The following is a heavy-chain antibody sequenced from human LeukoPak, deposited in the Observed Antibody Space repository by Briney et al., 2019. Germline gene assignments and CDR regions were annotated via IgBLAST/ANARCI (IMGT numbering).Heavy chain of an antibody. Sequence: GESLKISCEGSGYSFTSYWIGWVRQMPGKGLDWMGIIYPDDSDTRYSPSFHGQVTISADKSISTAYLQWSSLKASDTAIYYCARRGDPNDFWSGYYSYWGQGTLVTVSS. J-gene: IGHJ4*02. D-gene: IGHD3-3*01. CDR1: GYSFTSYW. CDR3: ARRGDPNDFWSGYYSY. CDR2: IYPDDSDT. V-gene: IGHV5-51*01.